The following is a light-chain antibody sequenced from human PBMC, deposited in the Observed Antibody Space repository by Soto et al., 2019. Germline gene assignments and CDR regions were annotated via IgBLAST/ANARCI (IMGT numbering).Light chain of an antibody. CDR1: QSIRYY. V-gene: IGKV1-39*01. CDR3: QQSYSTPQNT. Sequence: DIQMTQSPSSLSASVGDRVTMTCRASQSIRYYLNWYQQKPGKAPKLLIYAASSLQSGVPSRFSGSGSGTDFTLTISSLQPEDFATYYCQQSYSTPQNTFGQGTKLEIK. CDR2: AAS. J-gene: IGKJ2*01.